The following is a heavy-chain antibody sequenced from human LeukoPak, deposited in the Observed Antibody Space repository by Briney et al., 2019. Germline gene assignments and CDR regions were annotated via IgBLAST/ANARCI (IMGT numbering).Heavy chain of an antibody. CDR1: GGSISSGDYY. Sequence: SETLSLTCTVSGGSISSGDYYWSWIRQPPGKGLEWIGYIYYSGSTYYNPSLKSRVTISVDTSKNQFSLKLSSVTAADTAVYYCGSITGGYIDYWGQGTLVTVSS. CDR3: GSITGGYIDY. D-gene: IGHD2-8*02. CDR2: IYYSGST. V-gene: IGHV4-30-4*08. J-gene: IGHJ4*02.